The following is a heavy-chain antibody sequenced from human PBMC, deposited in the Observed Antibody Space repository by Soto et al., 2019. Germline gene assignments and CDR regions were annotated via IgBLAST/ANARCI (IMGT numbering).Heavy chain of an antibody. CDR3: AGKSGWYRY. V-gene: IGHV3-23*01. Sequence: GGSLRLSCAASGFTFSSYGMHWVRQAPGKGLEWVSAISGSGGSTYYADSVKGRFTISRDNSKNTLYLQMNSLRAEDTAVYYCAGKSGWYRYWGQGTLVTVSS. D-gene: IGHD6-19*01. CDR2: ISGSGGST. CDR1: GFTFSSYG. J-gene: IGHJ4*02.